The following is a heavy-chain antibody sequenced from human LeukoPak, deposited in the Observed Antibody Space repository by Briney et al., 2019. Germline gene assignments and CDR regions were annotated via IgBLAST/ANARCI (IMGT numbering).Heavy chain of an antibody. CDR3: AREKVRALLFDP. Sequence: PGGSLRLSCAASGFTFSSYEMDCVRQAPGKGLEWVAHISGSSGNILYSDSVKGRFSVSRDNANHVLYLQMNSLRVEDTAVYYCAREKVRALLFDPWGQGTLVAVSP. V-gene: IGHV3-48*03. CDR1: GFTFSSYE. CDR2: ISGSSGNI. D-gene: IGHD2-21*02. J-gene: IGHJ5*02.